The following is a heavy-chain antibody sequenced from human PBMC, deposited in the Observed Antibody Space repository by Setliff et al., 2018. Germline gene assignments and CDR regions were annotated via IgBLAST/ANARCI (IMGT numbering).Heavy chain of an antibody. CDR2: INHSGST. J-gene: IGHJ4*02. Sequence: PSETLSLTCTVYGGSLSNYYWSWIRQPPGKGLEWIVEINHSGSTNYNPSLKGRVTISVDTSKNQLSLKVNSVSVADTAVYYCVRDYGPNDHWGQGILVTVSS. V-gene: IGHV4-34*01. CDR1: GGSLSNYY. D-gene: IGHD3-16*01. CDR3: VRDYGPNDH.